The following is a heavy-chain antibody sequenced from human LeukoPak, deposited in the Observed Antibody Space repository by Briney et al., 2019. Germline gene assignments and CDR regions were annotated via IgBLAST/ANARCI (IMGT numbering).Heavy chain of an antibody. J-gene: IGHJ5*02. D-gene: IGHD5/OR15-5a*01. CDR3: ARHATDSVGGGWFRP. V-gene: IGHV4-59*08. CDR2: SHYTGHT. Sequence: SETLSLTCSVSGVSIRSYYWSWIRQSPEKGLEWIAYSHYTGHTDYNPSLKSRVTISVDTSKNQVSLKLTSVTAADTAVYYCARHATDSVGGGWFRPWGQGSLVTVSS. CDR1: GVSIRSYY.